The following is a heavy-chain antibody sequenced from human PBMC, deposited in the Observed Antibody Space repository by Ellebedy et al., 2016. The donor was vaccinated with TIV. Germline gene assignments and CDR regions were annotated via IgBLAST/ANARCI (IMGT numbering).Heavy chain of an antibody. J-gene: IGHJ4*02. CDR1: GFSFSSYS. D-gene: IGHD4-17*01. CDR2: ISGSGNTI. Sequence: GESLKISCAASGFSFSSYSMNWVRQTPGKGLEWVSYISGSGNTIYYADSVKGRFTIFRDNAKNTLYLQMNSLRAEDTAVYYCARGLGSVGYGDHYTDYWGQGTLVTVSS. V-gene: IGHV3-48*01. CDR3: ARGLGSVGYGDHYTDY.